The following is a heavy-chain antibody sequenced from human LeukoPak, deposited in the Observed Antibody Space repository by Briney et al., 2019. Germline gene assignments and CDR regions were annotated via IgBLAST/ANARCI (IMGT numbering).Heavy chain of an antibody. V-gene: IGHV3-30*04. Sequence: QVQLVESGGGVVQPGRSLRLSCAASGFTFSSYAMHWVRQAPGKGLEWVAVISYDGSNKYYADSVKGRFTISRDNSKNTLYLQMNSLRAEDRAVYYCARGDGYQLPLLDYWGQGTLVTVSS. CDR1: GFTFSSYA. J-gene: IGHJ4*02. D-gene: IGHD2-2*01. CDR3: ARGDGYQLPLLDY. CDR2: ISYDGSNK.